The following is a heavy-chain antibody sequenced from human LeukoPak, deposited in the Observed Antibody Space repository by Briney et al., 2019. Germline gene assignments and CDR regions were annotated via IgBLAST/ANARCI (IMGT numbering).Heavy chain of an antibody. CDR1: GGSISSGGYS. CDR2: IYHGGST. J-gene: IGHJ3*02. D-gene: IGHD2-21*01. V-gene: IGHV4-30-2*01. CDR3: ARGLFGVDAFDI. Sequence: SETLSLTCAVSGGSISSGGYSWSWIRQPPGKGLEWIGYIYHGGSTYYNPSLKSRVTISVDRSKNQFSLKLSSVTAADTAVYYCARGLFGVDAFDIWGQGTMVTVSS.